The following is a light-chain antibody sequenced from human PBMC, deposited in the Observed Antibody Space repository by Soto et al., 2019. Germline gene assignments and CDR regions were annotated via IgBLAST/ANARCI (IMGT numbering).Light chain of an antibody. Sequence: DIVMTQSPDSLAVSLGERATINCKSSQGVLYMSNNKNNLAWYQQKPGQPPKLLISWASTRESGVPDRFSGTGSGTDFPLTISSLQAEDVAVYYCQQYYTTPWTFGQGTKVEIK. CDR3: QQYYTTPWT. CDR2: WAS. CDR1: QGVLYMSNNKNN. V-gene: IGKV4-1*01. J-gene: IGKJ1*01.